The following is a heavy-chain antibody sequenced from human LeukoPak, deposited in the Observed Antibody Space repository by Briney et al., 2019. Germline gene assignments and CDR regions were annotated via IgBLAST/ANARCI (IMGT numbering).Heavy chain of an antibody. CDR3: ARQMGVASRKNYFDS. Sequence: GESLKISCQASGYNFTRYWIGWVRQMPGKGLEWMGLLYPRDSDTRYSPSFQGQVTFSADNSINTAYLQWSSLRASDTAIYYCARQMGVASRKNYFDSWGQGTLVTV. D-gene: IGHD5-12*01. J-gene: IGHJ4*02. V-gene: IGHV5-51*01. CDR1: GYNFTRYW. CDR2: LYPRDSDT.